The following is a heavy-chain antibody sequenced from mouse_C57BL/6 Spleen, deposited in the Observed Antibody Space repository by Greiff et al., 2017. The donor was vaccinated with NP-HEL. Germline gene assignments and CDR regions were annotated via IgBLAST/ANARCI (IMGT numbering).Heavy chain of an antibody. J-gene: IGHJ1*03. CDR2: IYPGDGDT. D-gene: IGHD1-1*01. V-gene: IGHV1-82*01. Sequence: QVQLKQSGPELVKPGASVKISCKASGYAFSSSWMNWVKQRPGKGLEWIGRIYPGDGDTNYNGKFKGKATLTADKSSSTAYMQLSSLTSEDSAVYYCARYHYYGSRTGYFDVWGTGTTVTVSS. CDR3: ARYHYYGSRTGYFDV. CDR1: GYAFSSSW.